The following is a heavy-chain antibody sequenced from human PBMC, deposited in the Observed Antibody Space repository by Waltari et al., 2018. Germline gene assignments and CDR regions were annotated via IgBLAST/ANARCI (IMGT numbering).Heavy chain of an antibody. Sequence: EVQLVESGGGLVQPGGSLRLSCAASGFTFSSYSMNWVRQAPGKGLEWVSYMSSSSSTIYYADSVKGRFTISRDNAKNSLYLQMNSLRAEDTAVYYCARAKAYLADYWGQGTLVTVSS. CDR3: ARAKAYLADY. D-gene: IGHD3-10*01. CDR1: GFTFSSYS. V-gene: IGHV3-48*04. J-gene: IGHJ4*02. CDR2: MSSSSSTI.